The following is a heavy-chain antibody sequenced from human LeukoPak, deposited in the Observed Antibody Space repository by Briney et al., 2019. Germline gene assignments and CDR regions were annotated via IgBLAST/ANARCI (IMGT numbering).Heavy chain of an antibody. D-gene: IGHD6-19*01. CDR2: IVGGGVTT. Sequence: GGSLKLSCEASGFTFSRYGLSWVRQAPGQGLEWVSVIVGGGVTTYYAGSVKGRFTVSRDDSRSTMYLQMNSLTADDTAVYYCARDVEGTGWPYYGLDVWGQGTTVTVSS. CDR3: ARDVEGTGWPYYGLDV. J-gene: IGHJ6*02. CDR1: GFTFSRYG. V-gene: IGHV3-23*01.